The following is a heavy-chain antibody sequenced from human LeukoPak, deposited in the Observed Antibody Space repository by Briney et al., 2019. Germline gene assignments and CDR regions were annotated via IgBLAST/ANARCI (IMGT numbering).Heavy chain of an antibody. V-gene: IGHV3-33*08. D-gene: IGHD2-21*01. CDR3: ARRYSGDSPLDY. CDR1: GFTFSSYG. CDR2: IWYEGDTQ. Sequence: GGSLRLSCAASGFTFSSYGMHWVRQAPGKGLEWVAVIWYEGDTQYYADSVRGRFTISRDNSKNTLYVQMNSLRVEDTAVYYCARRYSGDSPLDYWGQGTLVTVSS. J-gene: IGHJ4*02.